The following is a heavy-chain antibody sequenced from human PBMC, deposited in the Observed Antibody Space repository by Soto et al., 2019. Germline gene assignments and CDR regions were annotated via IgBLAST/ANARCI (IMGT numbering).Heavy chain of an antibody. CDR1: GGSISSYY. V-gene: IGHV4-59*01. CDR2: IYYSGST. Sequence: PSETLSLTCTVSGGSISSYYWSWIRQPPGKGLEWIGYIYYSGSTNYNPSLKSRVTISVGTSKNQFSLKLSSVTAADTAVYYCAIGGSGSYYNPYYFDYWGQGTLVTVSS. J-gene: IGHJ4*02. D-gene: IGHD3-10*01. CDR3: AIGGSGSYYNPYYFDY.